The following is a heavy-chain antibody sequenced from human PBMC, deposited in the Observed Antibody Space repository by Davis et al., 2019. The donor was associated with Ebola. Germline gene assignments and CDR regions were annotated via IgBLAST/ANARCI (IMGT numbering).Heavy chain of an antibody. D-gene: IGHD3-22*01. J-gene: IGHJ4*02. Sequence: ASVKVSCKASGYTFTGYYMHWVRQAPGQGLEWMGWINPNSGGTNYAQKFQGRVTMTRDTSISTAYMELSRLRSDDTAVYYCARGPITMIVVVISLDYWGQGTLVTVSS. CDR2: INPNSGGT. CDR1: GYTFTGYY. CDR3: ARGPITMIVVVISLDY. V-gene: IGHV1-2*02.